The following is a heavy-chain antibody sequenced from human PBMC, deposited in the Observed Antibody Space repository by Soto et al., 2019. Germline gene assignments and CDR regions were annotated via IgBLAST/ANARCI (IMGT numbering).Heavy chain of an antibody. V-gene: IGHV1-3*01. D-gene: IGHD2-15*01. CDR2: INAGNGNT. CDR3: AGDHCSGGSCYYDYYYGMDV. CDR1: GYTFTSYA. J-gene: IGHJ6*02. Sequence: ASVKVSCKASGYTFTSYAMHWVRQAPGQRLEWMGWINAGNGNTKYSQKFQGRVTITRDTSASTAYMELSSLRSGDTAVYYCAGDHCSGGSCYYDYYYGMDVWGQGTTVTVSS.